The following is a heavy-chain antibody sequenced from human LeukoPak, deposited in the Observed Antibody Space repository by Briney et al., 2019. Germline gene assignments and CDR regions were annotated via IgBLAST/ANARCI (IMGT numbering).Heavy chain of an antibody. CDR1: GFTFSSYE. J-gene: IGHJ5*02. D-gene: IGHD3-9*01. CDR2: ISSSGSTI. Sequence: GGSLRLSCAASGFTFSSYEMNWVRQAPGKGLEWVSYISSSGSTIYYADSVKGRFTISRDNAKNTLYLQMNSLRAEDTAVYYCARRENYDILTGYYTWFDTWGQGTLVTVSS. CDR3: ARRENYDILTGYYTWFDT. V-gene: IGHV3-48*03.